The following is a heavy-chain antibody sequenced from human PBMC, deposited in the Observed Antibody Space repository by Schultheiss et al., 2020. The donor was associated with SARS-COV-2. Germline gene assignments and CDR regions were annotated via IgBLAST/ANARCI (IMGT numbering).Heavy chain of an antibody. CDR1: GFTFSSYA. Sequence: GGSLRLSCAASGFTFSSYAMSWVRQAPGKGLEWVSSISSSSSIYYADSVKGRFTISRDNAKNSLYLQMNSLRDEDTAVYYCARGFEGCSSTSCYGYWGQGTLVTVSS. CDR2: ISSSSSI. CDR3: ARGFEGCSSTSCYGY. D-gene: IGHD2-2*01. V-gene: IGHV3-48*02. J-gene: IGHJ4*02.